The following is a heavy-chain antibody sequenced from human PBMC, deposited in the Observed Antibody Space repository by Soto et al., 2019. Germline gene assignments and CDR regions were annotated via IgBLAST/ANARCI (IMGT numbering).Heavy chain of an antibody. CDR2: ISYDGSNK. J-gene: IGHJ4*02. D-gene: IGHD2-15*01. CDR3: ARDSLYCSGGSCYSGLGY. V-gene: IGHV3-30-3*01. CDR1: GFTFSSYA. Sequence: QVQLVESGGGVVQPGRSLRLSCAASGFTFSSYAMHWVRQAPGKGLEWVAVISYDGSNKYYADYVKGRFTISRDNSKNTLYLQMNSRRAEDTAVYYCARDSLYCSGGSCYSGLGYWGQGTLVTVSS.